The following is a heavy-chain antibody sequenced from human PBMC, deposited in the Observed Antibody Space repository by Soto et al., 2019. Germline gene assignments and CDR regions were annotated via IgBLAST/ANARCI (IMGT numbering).Heavy chain of an antibody. CDR3: ARGLRWAHYYCDYGMDV. V-gene: IGHV4-34*01. CDR1: GGSFSGYY. Sequence: QVQLQQWGAGLLKPSETLSLTCAVYGGSFSGYYWSWIRQPPGKGLEWIGEINHSGSTNYNPSLKSRVTISVDTSKNQFSLTLSSVTAADTAVYYCARGLRWAHYYCDYGMDVW. J-gene: IGHJ6*01. CDR2: INHSGST. D-gene: IGHD1-26*01.